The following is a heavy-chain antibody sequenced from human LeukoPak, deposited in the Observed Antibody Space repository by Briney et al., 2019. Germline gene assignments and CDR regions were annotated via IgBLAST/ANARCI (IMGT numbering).Heavy chain of an antibody. Sequence: GESLKISCKGSGYSFTSYWIGWVRQMPGKGLEWMGIIYPGDSDTRYSPSFQGQVTISADNSISTAYLQWSSLKASDTAMYYCARLGIFGVVIGGWFDPWGQGTLVTVSS. CDR2: IYPGDSDT. V-gene: IGHV5-51*01. CDR3: ARLGIFGVVIGGWFDP. J-gene: IGHJ5*02. CDR1: GYSFTSYW. D-gene: IGHD3-3*01.